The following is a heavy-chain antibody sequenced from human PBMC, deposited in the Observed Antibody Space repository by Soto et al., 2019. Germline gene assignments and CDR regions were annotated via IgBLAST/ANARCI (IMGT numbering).Heavy chain of an antibody. D-gene: IGHD2-2*01. J-gene: IGHJ6*02. CDR2: ISSSSSYI. Sequence: GGSLRLSCSASGFTFSSYSMNWVRQAPGKGLEWVSSISSSSSYIYYADSVKGRFTISRDNAKNSLYLQMNSLRAEDTAVYYCARDPPTYCSSTSCYVWGSGMDVWGQGTTVTVSS. V-gene: IGHV3-21*01. CDR1: GFTFSSYS. CDR3: ARDPPTYCSSTSCYVWGSGMDV.